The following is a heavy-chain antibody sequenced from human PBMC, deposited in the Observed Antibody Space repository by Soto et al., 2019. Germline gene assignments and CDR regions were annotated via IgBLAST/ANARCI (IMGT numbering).Heavy chain of an antibody. Sequence: QVQLVQSGAEVRKPGASVKFSCKASGYNFTNFHFNWVRHATGQGLEWIGWMNPYSVDTGYAQNFQGRVTMPRDTAIHTGYMEMTSLASDDTDVYYCARGSPGPVDHWGQGTPVTVSS. CDR1: GYNFTNFH. D-gene: IGHD3-10*01. CDR3: ARGSPGPVDH. CDR2: MNPYSVDT. J-gene: IGHJ4*02. V-gene: IGHV1-8*02.